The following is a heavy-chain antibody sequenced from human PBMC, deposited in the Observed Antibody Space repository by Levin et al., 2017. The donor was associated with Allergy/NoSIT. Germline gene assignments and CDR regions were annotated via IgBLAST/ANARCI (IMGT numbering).Heavy chain of an antibody. V-gene: IGHV3-48*03. CDR2: IRAEGSAM. CDR3: VRDDRYAFDI. CDR1: GFTFSNDP. D-gene: IGHD3-9*01. J-gene: IGHJ3*02. Sequence: PGESLKISCAASGFTFSNDPMNWVRQAPGKGLEWISNIRAEGSAMSYADSVRGRFTISRDNAKNSLYLQMNSLRAEDTALYYCVRDDRYAFDIWGQGTMVTVSS.